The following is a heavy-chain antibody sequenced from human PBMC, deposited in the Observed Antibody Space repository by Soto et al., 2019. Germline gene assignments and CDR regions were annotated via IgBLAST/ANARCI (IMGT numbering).Heavy chain of an antibody. CDR2: IIPIFGTA. D-gene: IGHD3-10*01. J-gene: IGHJ6*01. V-gene: IGHV1-69*01. Sequence: QVQLVQSGAEVKKPGSSVKVSCKASGGTFSSYAISWVRQAPGQGLEWMGGIIPIFGTANYAQKFQGRVTITADGSTSTDYMELRSLRSEDTAVYYCARGYYYGSGSYYRYYYYGMDVWGQGTTVTVSS. CDR1: GGTFSSYA. CDR3: ARGYYYGSGSYYRYYYYGMDV.